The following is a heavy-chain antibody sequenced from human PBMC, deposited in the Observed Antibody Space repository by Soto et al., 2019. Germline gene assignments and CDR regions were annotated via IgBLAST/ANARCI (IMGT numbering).Heavy chain of an antibody. CDR3: ATSYGSGYRAFDF. CDR1: GDTFSFYS. D-gene: IGHD3-10*01. J-gene: IGHJ4*02. Sequence: ASVKVSCKASGDTFSFYSINWVRQAPGLGLEWMGRVNPILSMSNYAQRFQGRVTMTAGKSTSTAYMELSGLRSEDTAIYYCATSYGSGYRAFDFWGQGALVTVSS. V-gene: IGHV1-69*02. CDR2: VNPILSMS.